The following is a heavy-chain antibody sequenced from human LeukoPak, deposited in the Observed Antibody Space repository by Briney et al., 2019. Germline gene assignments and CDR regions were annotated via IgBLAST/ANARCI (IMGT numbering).Heavy chain of an antibody. CDR2: IDTDGSSA. CDR1: GFTFSDYW. J-gene: IGHJ4*02. V-gene: IGHV3-74*01. Sequence: PGGSLRLSCAASGFTFSDYWMHCVRQAPGKGLVWVSRIDTDGSSATYADSVKGRFTISRDNAKNTVYLQMNSLRVEDTGVYYCASALTTVTPHFHYWGQGTLVTVSS. CDR3: ASALTTVTPHFHY. D-gene: IGHD4-17*01.